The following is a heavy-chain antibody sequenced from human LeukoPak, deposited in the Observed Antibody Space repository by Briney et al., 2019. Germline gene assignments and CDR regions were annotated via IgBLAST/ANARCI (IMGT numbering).Heavy chain of an antibody. Sequence: PGGSLRLSCAASGFTFSTYWMTWVRQAPGKGLAWVANIKQDGTEKYYVDSVKGRFTISRDNAKNSLYLQMNSLRADDTAVYYCARRMNYFDYWGQGTLVTVSS. J-gene: IGHJ4*02. CDR1: GFTFSTYW. V-gene: IGHV3-7*04. CDR3: ARRMNYFDY. D-gene: IGHD2/OR15-2a*01. CDR2: IKQDGTEK.